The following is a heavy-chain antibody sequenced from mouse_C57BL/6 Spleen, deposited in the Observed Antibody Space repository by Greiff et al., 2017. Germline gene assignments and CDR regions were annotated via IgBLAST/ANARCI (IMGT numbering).Heavy chain of an antibody. D-gene: IGHD2-2*01. CDR1: GYTFTSYW. CDR2: IHPSDSDT. Sequence: VQLQQPGAELVKPGASVKVSCKASGYTFTSYWMHWVKQRPGQGLEWIGRIHPSDSDTNYNQKFKGKATLTVDKSSSTAYMQLSSLTSEDSAVYYCAIDYGYDEGCAYWGQGTLVTVSA. V-gene: IGHV1-74*01. J-gene: IGHJ3*01. CDR3: AIDYGYDEGCAY.